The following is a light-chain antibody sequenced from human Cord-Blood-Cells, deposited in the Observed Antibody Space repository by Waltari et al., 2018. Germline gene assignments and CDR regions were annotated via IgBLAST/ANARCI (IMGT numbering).Light chain of an antibody. CDR2: DAS. Sequence: EIVLTQSPATLSLSPGERATLPCRASQSVSSYLAWYQQKPGQAPRLLIHDASNRATGIPARFSGSGSGTDFTLTISSLEPEDFAVYYCQQRSNWPSITFGQGTRLEIK. V-gene: IGKV3-11*01. CDR3: QQRSNWPSIT. J-gene: IGKJ5*01. CDR1: QSVSSY.